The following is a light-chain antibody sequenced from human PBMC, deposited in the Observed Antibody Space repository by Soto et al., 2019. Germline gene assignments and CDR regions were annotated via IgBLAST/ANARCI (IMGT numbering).Light chain of an antibody. CDR1: SSDVGGYNY. J-gene: IGLJ1*01. Sequence: LTQPPSASGSPGQSVTISCTGTSSDVGGYNYVSWYQQHPGKAPKLMIYEVSKRPSGVPDRFSGSKSGNTASLTVSGLQAEDEADYYCSSYAGSNNFGYVFGTGTKVTVL. CDR3: SSYAGSNNFGYV. V-gene: IGLV2-8*01. CDR2: EVS.